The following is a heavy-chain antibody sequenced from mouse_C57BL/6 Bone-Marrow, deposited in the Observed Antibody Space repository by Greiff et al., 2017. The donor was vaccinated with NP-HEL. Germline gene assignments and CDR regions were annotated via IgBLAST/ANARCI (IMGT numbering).Heavy chain of an antibody. CDR2: IFPGSGST. CDR3: ARYRHYFDY. Sequence: QVQLQQSGPELVRPGASVKISCKAPGYTFTSYWMQWVRQRPGQGLEWIGEIFPGSGSTYYNEKFKGKATLTVDTSSSTAYMQLSSLTSEDSAVYFCARYRHYFDYWGQGTTLTVSS. D-gene: IGHD2-14*01. J-gene: IGHJ2*01. CDR1: GYTFTSYW. V-gene: IGHV1-56*01.